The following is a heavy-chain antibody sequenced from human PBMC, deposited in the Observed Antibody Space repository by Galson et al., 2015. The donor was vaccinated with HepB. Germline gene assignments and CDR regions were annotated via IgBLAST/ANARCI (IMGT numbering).Heavy chain of an antibody. CDR1: GGSFSGYY. CDR2: INPSGST. Sequence: LSLTCAVYGGSFSGYYWSWIRQPPGKGLEWIGEINPSGSTNYNPSLKSRVTISPDTSKNQSSLQLSSVTAADTAVYYCARVGLAAAESRRKAPERENAFDVCGQGTMVTVSS. J-gene: IGHJ3*01. V-gene: IGHV4-34*01. CDR3: ARVGLAAAESRRKAPERENAFDV. D-gene: IGHD6-13*01.